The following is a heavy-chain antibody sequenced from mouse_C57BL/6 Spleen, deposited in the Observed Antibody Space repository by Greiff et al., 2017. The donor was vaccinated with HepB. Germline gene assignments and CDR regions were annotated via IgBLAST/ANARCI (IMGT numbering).Heavy chain of an antibody. Sequence: EVQLQQSGPELVKPGASVKMSCKASGYTFTDYNMHWVKQSHGKSLEWIGYINPNNGGTSYNQKFKGKATLTVNKSSSTAYMELRSLTSEDSAVYYCARSHYGSSYRYAMDYWGQGTSVTVSS. CDR2: INPNNGGT. CDR3: ARSHYGSSYRYAMDY. D-gene: IGHD1-1*01. J-gene: IGHJ4*01. V-gene: IGHV1-22*01. CDR1: GYTFTDYN.